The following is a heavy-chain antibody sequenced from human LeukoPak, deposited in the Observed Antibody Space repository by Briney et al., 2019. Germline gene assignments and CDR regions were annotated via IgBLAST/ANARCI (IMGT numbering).Heavy chain of an antibody. CDR3: ARDDNQDIVVVPAAISPPHYYYYMDV. CDR1: GFTFSSYS. D-gene: IGHD2-2*01. J-gene: IGHJ6*03. V-gene: IGHV3-21*01. CDR2: ISSSSSYI. Sequence: NPGGSLRLSCAASGFTFSSYSMNWVRRAPGKGLEWVSSISSSSSYIYYADSVKGRFTISRDNAKNSLYLQMNSLRAEDTAVYYCARDDNQDIVVVPAAISPPHYYYYMDVWGKGTTVTVSS.